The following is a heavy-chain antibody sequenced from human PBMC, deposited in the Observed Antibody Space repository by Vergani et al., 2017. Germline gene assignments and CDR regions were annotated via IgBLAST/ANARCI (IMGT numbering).Heavy chain of an antibody. CDR1: GFTFSSYG. CDR3: AKEQEAAAGRKGYYDSSGYYAAHYYYYGMDV. J-gene: IGHJ6*02. Sequence: QVQLVESGGGVVQPGRSLRLSCAASGFTFSSYGMHWVRQAPGKGLEWVAGIWYDGSNKYYADSVKGRFTISRDNSKNTLYLQMNSLRAEDTAVYSVAKEQEAAAGRKGYYDSSGYYAAHYYYYGMDVWGQGTTVTVSS. V-gene: IGHV3-33*06. CDR2: IWYDGSNK. D-gene: IGHD3-22*01.